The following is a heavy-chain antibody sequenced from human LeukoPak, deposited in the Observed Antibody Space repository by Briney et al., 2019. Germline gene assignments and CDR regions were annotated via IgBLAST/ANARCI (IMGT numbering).Heavy chain of an antibody. D-gene: IGHD4-11*01. CDR3: ARDDMTNSFGY. CDR2: INHSGST. Sequence: PSETLSLTCAVYGGSFSGYYWSWIRQPPGKGLEWIGEINHSGSTNYNPSLKSRVTISVDTSKNQFSLKLSSATAADTAVYYCARDDMTNSFGYWGQGTLVTVSS. CDR1: GGSFSGYY. J-gene: IGHJ4*02. V-gene: IGHV4-34*01.